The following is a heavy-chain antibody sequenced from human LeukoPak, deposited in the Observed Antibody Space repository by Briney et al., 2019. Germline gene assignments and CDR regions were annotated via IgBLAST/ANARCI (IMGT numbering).Heavy chain of an antibody. CDR2: IYHSGST. J-gene: IGHJ5*02. V-gene: IGHV4-38-2*02. D-gene: IGHD3-10*01. CDR1: GYSISSGHY. CDR3: ARVLLNDNWFDP. Sequence: SETLSLTCTVSGYSISSGHYWGWIRQPPGKGLEWIGSIYHSGSTYYNPSLKSRVTISVDTSKNQFSLKLSSVTAADAAVYYCARVLLNDNWFDPWGQGTLVTVSS.